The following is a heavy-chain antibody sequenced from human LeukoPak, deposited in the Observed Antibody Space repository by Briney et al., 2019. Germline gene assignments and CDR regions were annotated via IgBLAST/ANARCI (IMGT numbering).Heavy chain of an antibody. D-gene: IGHD3-10*01. V-gene: IGHV1-69*01. Sequence: GASVKVSCKASGGTFSSYAISWVRQAPGQGLEWMGGIIPIFGTANYAQKFQGRVTITADESTSTAYMELSSLRSEDTAVYYCATDINYYGSGSHDYWGQGTLVTVSS. CDR1: GGTFSSYA. J-gene: IGHJ4*02. CDR2: IIPIFGTA. CDR3: ATDINYYGSGSHDY.